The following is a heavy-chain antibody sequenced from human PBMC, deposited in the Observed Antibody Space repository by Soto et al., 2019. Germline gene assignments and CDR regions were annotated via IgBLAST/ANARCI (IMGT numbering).Heavy chain of an antibody. CDR3: AKDRQFRSYYESAGHYNN. J-gene: IGHJ4*02. CDR1: GFTFKNYD. V-gene: IGHV3-23*01. CDR2: ISGSGGVT. Sequence: EVQLLESGGGLVQPGGSXXLSXVASGFTFKNYDMXWVXQAPXXXLXXXSGISGSGGVTYYADSVKGRFTISRDNSKNTLYLQMNXXRXNDTAVYYCAKDRQFRSYYESAGHYNNWGQGTLVTVSS. D-gene: IGHD3-10*01.